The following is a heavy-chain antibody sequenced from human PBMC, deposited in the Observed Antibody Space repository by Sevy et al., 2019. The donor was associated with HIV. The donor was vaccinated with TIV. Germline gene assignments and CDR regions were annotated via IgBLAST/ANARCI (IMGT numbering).Heavy chain of an antibody. V-gene: IGHV3-53*01. CDR1: GFTVSSYY. CDR3: ARGLFGTSSY. D-gene: IGHD6-13*01. Sequence: GGSLRLSCATSGFTVSSYYMSWVRQAPGKGLEWVSLIYSGGNTCYADSVKGRFTISRDNSKNTLYLQMNSLRAEDTAVYYCARGLFGTSSYWGQGTLVTVSS. CDR2: IYSGGNT. J-gene: IGHJ4*02.